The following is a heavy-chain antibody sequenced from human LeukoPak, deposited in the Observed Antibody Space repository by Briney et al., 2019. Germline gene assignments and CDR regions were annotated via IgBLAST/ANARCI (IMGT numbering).Heavy chain of an antibody. V-gene: IGHV3-33*01. CDR2: IWYDGSKK. J-gene: IGHJ5*02. Sequence: GGSLRLSCAASGFTFSYYGMHWVRQAPGKGLEWVALIWYDGSKKCYADSVKGRFTISKDNSKNTLYLDMNSLRAEDTAMYYCARDRGHWFDHWGQGSLVTVSS. D-gene: IGHD3-10*01. CDR3: ARDRGHWFDH. CDR1: GFTFSYYG.